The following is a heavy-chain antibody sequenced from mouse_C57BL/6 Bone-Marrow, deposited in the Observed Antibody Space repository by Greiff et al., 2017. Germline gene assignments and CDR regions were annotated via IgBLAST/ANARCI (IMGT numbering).Heavy chain of an antibody. CDR3: ASRTLDGYFFDY. CDR1: GYTFTGYW. D-gene: IGHD2-3*01. J-gene: IGHJ2*01. Sequence: VKLQQSGAELMKPGASVKLSCKATGYTFTGYWIEWVKQRPGHGLEWIGEILPGSGSTNYHEKFKGKATFTADTSSNTAYMQLSSLTTEDSAIYYCASRTLDGYFFDYWGQGTTLTVSS. V-gene: IGHV1-9*01. CDR2: ILPGSGST.